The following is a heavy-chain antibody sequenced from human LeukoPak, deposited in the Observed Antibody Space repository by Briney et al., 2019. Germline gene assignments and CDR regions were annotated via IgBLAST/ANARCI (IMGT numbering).Heavy chain of an antibody. Sequence: GGSLRLSCAASGFTFSSYAMHWVRQAPGKGLEWVAVISYDGSNKYYADSVKGRFTISRDNSKNTLYLQMNSLRAEDTAVYYCARDQRGHFDYWGQGTLDTVSS. J-gene: IGHJ4*02. CDR1: GFTFSSYA. D-gene: IGHD5-12*01. V-gene: IGHV3-30*01. CDR3: ARDQRGHFDY. CDR2: ISYDGSNK.